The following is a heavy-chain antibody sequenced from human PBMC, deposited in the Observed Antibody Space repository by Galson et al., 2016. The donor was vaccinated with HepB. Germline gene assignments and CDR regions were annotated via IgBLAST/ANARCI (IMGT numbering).Heavy chain of an antibody. CDR1: GYTFTNFG. CDR2: IIPIFGRA. CDR3: ARELRPLGFDP. Sequence: SVKVSCKASGYTFTNFGVNCVRQAPGQGLEWIGGIIPIFGRAIYAQQFQGRVTITADESTSTVYMELSSLRSEDTAVYYCARELRPLGFDPWGQGTLVTVSS. J-gene: IGHJ5*02. V-gene: IGHV1-69*13.